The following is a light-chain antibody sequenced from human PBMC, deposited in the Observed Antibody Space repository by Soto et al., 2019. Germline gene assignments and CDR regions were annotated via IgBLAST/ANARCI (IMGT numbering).Light chain of an antibody. CDR2: GAS. CDR3: QQYGSSQYT. V-gene: IGKV3-20*01. Sequence: EIVLTQSPGTLSLSPGERATLSCRASQSVSSSYLAWYQQKPGQAPRLLIYGASSRATGIPDRFSGSGSGTDFTLSISRPEPEDFAVYYWQQYGSSQYTFGQGTKLEIK. CDR1: QSVSSSY. J-gene: IGKJ2*01.